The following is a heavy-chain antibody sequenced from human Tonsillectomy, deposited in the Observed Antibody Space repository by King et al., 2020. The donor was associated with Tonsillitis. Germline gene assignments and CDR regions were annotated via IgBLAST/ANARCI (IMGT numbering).Heavy chain of an antibody. J-gene: IGHJ4*02. Sequence: QLVQSGGGLVRPGGSLRLSCTASGFTFSDYYMSWIRQAPGKGLEWVSYISSCGSYTNYADSVKGRFTISRDNANNSLYQQMNSLRAEDTAVYYCATIAAAGNGDYWGQGTLVTVSS. CDR2: ISSCGSYT. D-gene: IGHD6-13*01. CDR1: GFTFSDYY. CDR3: ATIAAAGNGDY. V-gene: IGHV3-11*05.